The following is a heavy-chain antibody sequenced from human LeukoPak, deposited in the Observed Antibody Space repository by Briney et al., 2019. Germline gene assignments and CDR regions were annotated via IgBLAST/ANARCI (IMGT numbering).Heavy chain of an antibody. CDR1: GFTSSSYA. J-gene: IGHJ4*02. Sequence: GGSLRLSCAASGFTSSSYAMSWVRQAPGKGLEWVSAISGSGGSTYYADSVKGRFTISRDNSKNTLYLQMNSLRAEDTAVYYCAKPESIAAAGYGFDYWGQGTLVTVSS. V-gene: IGHV3-23*01. CDR3: AKPESIAAAGYGFDY. D-gene: IGHD6-13*01. CDR2: ISGSGGST.